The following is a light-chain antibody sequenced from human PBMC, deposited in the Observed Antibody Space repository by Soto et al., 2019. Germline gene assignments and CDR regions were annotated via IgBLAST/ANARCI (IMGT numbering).Light chain of an antibody. CDR2: KAS. Sequence: DIQRTQSPSTLSASVGDRVTLTCRASQSISIWLAWYQQKPGRAPKLLIYKASSLESGVPSRFRSSGSGTEFTLTISSLQPDDFETYYCQQYNSYSGTFGGGTKVDI. J-gene: IGKJ4*01. V-gene: IGKV1-5*03. CDR1: QSISIW. CDR3: QQYNSYSGT.